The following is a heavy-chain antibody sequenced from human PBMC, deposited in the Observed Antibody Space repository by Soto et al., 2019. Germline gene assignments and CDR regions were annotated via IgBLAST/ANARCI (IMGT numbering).Heavy chain of an antibody. Sequence: QVQLVQSGAEVKKPGASVKVSCKASGYTFTSYYMHWVRQAPGQGLEWMGIINPSGGTTSYAQKFQGRVPMTRDTSTRTVLIELSSVRYEDTAVYYCARVPYGDVSLGMYYFEYWGQGNLVTVSS. J-gene: IGHJ4*02. CDR3: ARVPYGDVSLGMYYFEY. V-gene: IGHV1-46*01. CDR1: GYTFTSYY. CDR2: INPSGGTT. D-gene: IGHD4-17*01.